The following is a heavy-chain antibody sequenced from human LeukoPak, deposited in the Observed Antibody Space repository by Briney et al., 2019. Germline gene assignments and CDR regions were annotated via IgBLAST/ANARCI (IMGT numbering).Heavy chain of an antibody. CDR3: ARGGVGAIYFDY. D-gene: IGHD1-26*01. J-gene: IGHJ4*02. Sequence: GGSLRLSCAASGFTFSSYWMYWVRQAPGKGLVWVSRINSDGSSTSYAASVKGRFTISRDNAKNTLYLQMNSLRAEDTAVYYCARGGVGAIYFDYWGQGTLVTVSS. CDR1: GFTFSSYW. CDR2: INSDGSST. V-gene: IGHV3-74*01.